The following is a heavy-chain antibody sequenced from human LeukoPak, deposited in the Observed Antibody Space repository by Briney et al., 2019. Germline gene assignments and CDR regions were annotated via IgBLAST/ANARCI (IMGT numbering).Heavy chain of an antibody. J-gene: IGHJ4*02. CDR3: ARADCGGDCYPDY. CDR2: IYHSGST. Sequence: SETLSLTCAVSGGSISSSNWWSWVRQPPGKGLEWIGEIYHSGSTNYNPSLKSRVTVSVDKSKNQFSLKLSSVTAADTAVYYCARADCGGDCYPDYWGQGTLVTVSS. CDR1: GGSISSSNW. D-gene: IGHD2-21*02. V-gene: IGHV4-4*02.